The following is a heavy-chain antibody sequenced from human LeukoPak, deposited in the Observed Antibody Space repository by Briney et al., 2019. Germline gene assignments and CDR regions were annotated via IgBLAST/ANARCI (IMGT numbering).Heavy chain of an antibody. V-gene: IGHV1-58*02. Sequence: SVKVSCKASGGTFSSYAISWVRQARGQRLEWIGWIVVGSGNTKYAQKFQERVTITRDMFTSTAYMELSSLRSEDTAVYYCARVNMKTRWYPPYYWGQGTLVTVSS. CDR1: GGTFSSYA. CDR2: IVVGSGNT. J-gene: IGHJ4*02. D-gene: IGHD6-13*01. CDR3: ARVNMKTRWYPPYY.